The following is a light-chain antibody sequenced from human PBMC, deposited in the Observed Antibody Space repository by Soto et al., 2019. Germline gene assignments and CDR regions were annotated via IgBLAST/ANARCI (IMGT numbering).Light chain of an antibody. CDR1: SSDIGGYEY. J-gene: IGLJ1*01. Sequence: QSVLTQPASVSGSPGQSITISCTGTSSDIGGYEYVSWYQQQPGNAPKRIIYDVSDRPSGVSNRFSGSKSGNTASLAISGLQAEDEADYYCNSYTSSNPLGVFGTGTKLTVL. CDR2: DVS. V-gene: IGLV2-14*03. CDR3: NSYTSSNPLGV.